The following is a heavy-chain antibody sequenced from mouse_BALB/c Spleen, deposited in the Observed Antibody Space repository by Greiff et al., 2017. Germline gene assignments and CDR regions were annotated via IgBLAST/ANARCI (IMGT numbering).Heavy chain of an antibody. J-gene: IGHJ3*01. Sequence: EVKLMESGGGLVQPGGSLRLSCATSGFTFSDFYMEWVRQPPGKRLEWIAASRNKANDYTTEYSASVKGRFIVSRDTSQSILYLQMNALRAEDTAIYYCARDGSRYRYDVGFAYWGQGTLVTVSA. CDR2: SRNKANDYTT. CDR1: GFTFSDFY. CDR3: ARDGSRYRYDVGFAY. V-gene: IGHV7-1*02. D-gene: IGHD2-14*01.